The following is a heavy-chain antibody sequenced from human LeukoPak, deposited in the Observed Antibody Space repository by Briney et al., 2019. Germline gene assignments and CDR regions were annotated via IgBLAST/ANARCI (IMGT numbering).Heavy chain of an antibody. D-gene: IGHD6-13*01. CDR3: ARGRGAAGTYWFDP. CDR1: GYTFTSYD. J-gene: IGHJ5*02. Sequence: ASVKVSCKASGYTFTSYDNNWVRQATGQGLEWMGWMNPNSGNTGYAQKFQGRVTMTRNTSISTAYMELSSLRSEDTAVHYCARGRGAAGTYWFDPWGQGTLVTVSS. V-gene: IGHV1-8*01. CDR2: MNPNSGNT.